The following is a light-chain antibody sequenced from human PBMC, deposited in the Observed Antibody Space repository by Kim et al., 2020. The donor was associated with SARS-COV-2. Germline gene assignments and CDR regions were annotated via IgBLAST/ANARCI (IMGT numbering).Light chain of an antibody. CDR2: NNN. J-gene: IGLJ2*01. Sequence: QSVLTQPPSVSGAPGQSVTISCTGTTSNIGAGHDVHWYQQLPGTAPKLLINNNNNRPSGVPHRFSGSKSGTSASLAITGLQPEDEADYYCPSYDSSLSGSNVFGGGTQLTVL. V-gene: IGLV1-40*01. CDR1: TSNIGAGHD. CDR3: PSYDSSLSGSNV.